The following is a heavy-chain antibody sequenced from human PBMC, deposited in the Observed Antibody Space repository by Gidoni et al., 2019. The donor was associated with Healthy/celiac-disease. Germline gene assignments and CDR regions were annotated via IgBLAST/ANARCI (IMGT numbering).Heavy chain of an antibody. V-gene: IGHV5-51*03. CDR3: ARPQRRGDYGMDV. J-gene: IGHJ6*04. CDR1: ASLFTSYW. CDR2: IYPGDSDT. Sequence: HLVRSGPVLKKPGKSLRVPVRVFASLFTSYWIGWVRQMPGKGLEWMGIIYPGDSDTRYSPSFQGQVTISADKSISTAYLQWSSLKASDTAMYYCARPQRRGDYGMDVWGKGTTVTVSS.